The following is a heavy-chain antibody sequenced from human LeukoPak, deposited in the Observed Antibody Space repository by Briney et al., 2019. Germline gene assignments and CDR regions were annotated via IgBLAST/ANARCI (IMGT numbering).Heavy chain of an antibody. CDR1: GGSISSYY. CDR3: ARGLRQGLQGLFDY. V-gene: IGHV4-59*12. D-gene: IGHD6-25*01. Sequence: SETLSLTCTVSGGSISSYYWSWIRQPSGKGLEWIGYIYYSGSTNYNPSLKSRVTISVDTSKNQFSLKLSSVTAADTAVYYCARGLRQGLQGLFDYWGQGTLVTVSS. CDR2: IYYSGST. J-gene: IGHJ4*02.